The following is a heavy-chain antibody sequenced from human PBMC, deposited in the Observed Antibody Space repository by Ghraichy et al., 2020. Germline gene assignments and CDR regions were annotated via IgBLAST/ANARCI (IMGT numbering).Heavy chain of an antibody. J-gene: IGHJ4*02. V-gene: IGHV1-24*01. D-gene: IGHD5-18*01. CDR2: FDPEDGET. CDR1: GYTLTELS. CDR3: ATGRSWIQLWDSFDY. Sequence: ASVKVSCKVSGYTLTELSMHWVRQAPGKGLEWMGGFDPEDGETIYAEKFQGRVTMTEDTSTDTAYMELSSLRSEDTAVYYCATGRSWIQLWDSFDYWGQGTLVTVSS.